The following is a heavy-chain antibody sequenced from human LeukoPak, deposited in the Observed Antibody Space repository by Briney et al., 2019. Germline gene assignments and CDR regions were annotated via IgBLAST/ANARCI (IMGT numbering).Heavy chain of an antibody. CDR2: INHSGST. V-gene: IGHV4-39*07. CDR1: GGSISSSSYY. Sequence: SETLSLTCTVSGGSISSSSYYWSWIRQPPGKGLEWIGEINHSGSTNYNPSLKSRVTISVDTSKNQFSLKLSSVTAADTAVYYCARKYCSSTSCPSPWFDPWGQGTLVTVSS. D-gene: IGHD2-2*01. CDR3: ARKYCSSTSCPSPWFDP. J-gene: IGHJ5*02.